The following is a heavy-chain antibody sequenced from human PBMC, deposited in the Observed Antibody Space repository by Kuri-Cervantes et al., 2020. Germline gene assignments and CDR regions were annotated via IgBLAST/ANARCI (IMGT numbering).Heavy chain of an antibody. Sequence: ASVKVSCKASGYTFTSYGINWVRQATGQGLEWMGWMNPNSGNTGYAQKFQGWVTMTRDTSISTAYMELSSLRSEDTAVYYCARERLTDYGNIGGNFDYWGQGTLVTVSS. V-gene: IGHV1-8*01. D-gene: IGHD3-16*01. CDR2: MNPNSGNT. J-gene: IGHJ4*02. CDR3: ARERLTDYGNIGGNFDY. CDR1: GYTFTSYG.